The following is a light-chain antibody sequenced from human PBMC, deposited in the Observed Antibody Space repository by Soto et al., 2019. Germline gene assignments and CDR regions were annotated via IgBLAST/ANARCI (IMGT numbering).Light chain of an antibody. CDR1: QRVSTN. V-gene: IGKV3-15*01. Sequence: EIVMTQSPATLSVSPGERVTLSCRASQRVSTNLLWYQQKPGQAPRLLIYGASTRAPGIPGRFSGSGAETEFTLTISSLQSKDFAVYYCQQYSDWPPTYTFGQGTKLEIK. CDR3: QQYSDWPPTYT. J-gene: IGKJ2*01. CDR2: GAS.